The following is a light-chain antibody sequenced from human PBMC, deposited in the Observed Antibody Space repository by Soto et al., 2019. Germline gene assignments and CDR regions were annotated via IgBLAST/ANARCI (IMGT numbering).Light chain of an antibody. CDR2: GAS. CDR3: QQSYSTPGT. J-gene: IGKJ4*01. V-gene: IGKV3-20*01. Sequence: EIVLTQSPGTLSLSPGERATLSCGASQSFTSNYLAWYQQKPGQAPRLLIYGASTRATGIPDRFSGSGSGTDFTLTISSLQPEDFATYYCQQSYSTPGTFGGGTKVDIK. CDR1: QSFTSNY.